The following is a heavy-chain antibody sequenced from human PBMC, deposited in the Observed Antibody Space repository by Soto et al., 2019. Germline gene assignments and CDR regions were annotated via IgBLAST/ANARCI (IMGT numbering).Heavy chain of an antibody. CDR2: ISSSCSYI. CDR1: GFTLSSYS. Sequence: PGGSLRLSCAASGFTLSSYSMNWGRQAPGKGLEWVSSISSSCSYIYYADSVKGRFTISRDNAKNSLYLQMNSLRAEDTAVYYCASNIAAAGHLNWGRGTLVTGSS. J-gene: IGHJ4*02. CDR3: ASNIAAAGHLN. D-gene: IGHD6-13*01. V-gene: IGHV3-21*01.